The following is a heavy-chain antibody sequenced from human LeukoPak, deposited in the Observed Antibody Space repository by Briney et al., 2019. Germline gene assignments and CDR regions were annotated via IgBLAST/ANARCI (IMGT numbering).Heavy chain of an antibody. CDR1: GGSFSGYY. CDR2: INHSGST. Sequence: SETLSLTCAVYGGSFSGYYWSWIRQPPGKGLEWVGEINHSGSTNYNPSLKSRVTISVDTSQNQFSLKLSSVTAADTAMYYCAREDSGISDNAFDIWGQGTMVTISS. J-gene: IGHJ3*02. D-gene: IGHD1-26*01. CDR3: AREDSGISDNAFDI. V-gene: IGHV4-34*01.